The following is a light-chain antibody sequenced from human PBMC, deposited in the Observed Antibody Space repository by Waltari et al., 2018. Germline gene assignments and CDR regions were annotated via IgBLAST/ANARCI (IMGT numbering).Light chain of an antibody. V-gene: IGLV1-51*01. Sequence: QSVLTQPPSVSAAPGQKVTISCSGSSSNIGNNYVPWYQVLPGTAPKLLIYDDNKRPSGIPGRFSGSKSGTSATLDITGLQTGDETEYYCGTWDSSLSAGVFGGGTRLTVL. CDR3: GTWDSSLSAGV. J-gene: IGLJ3*02. CDR1: SSNIGNNY. CDR2: DDN.